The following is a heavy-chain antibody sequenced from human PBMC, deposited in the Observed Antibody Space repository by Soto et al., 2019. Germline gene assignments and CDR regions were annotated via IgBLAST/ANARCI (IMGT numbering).Heavy chain of an antibody. CDR1: GFTFSDYY. J-gene: IGHJ3*02. Sequence: GGSLRLSCAASGFTFSDYYMSWIRQAPGKGLEWVSYISSSGSTIYYADSVKGRFTISRDNAKNSLYLQMNSLRAEDTAVYYCASPATTTVTTDDAFDIWGQGTMVTVSS. CDR2: ISSSGSTI. D-gene: IGHD4-17*01. CDR3: ASPATTTVTTDDAFDI. V-gene: IGHV3-11*01.